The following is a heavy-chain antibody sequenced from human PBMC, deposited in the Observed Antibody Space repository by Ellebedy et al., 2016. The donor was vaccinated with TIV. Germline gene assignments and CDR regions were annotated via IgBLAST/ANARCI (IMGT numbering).Heavy chain of an antibody. CDR1: GYTFTSYT. Sequence: AASVKVSCKASGYTFTSYTMHWVRQAPGQRLEWMGWINAGNGNTKYSQKFQGRVTITRDTSSSTAYMELSSLRSEDTAVYYCARVGYGDYYFDYWGQGTLVTVSS. V-gene: IGHV1-3*01. J-gene: IGHJ4*02. D-gene: IGHD4-17*01. CDR3: ARVGYGDYYFDY. CDR2: INAGNGNT.